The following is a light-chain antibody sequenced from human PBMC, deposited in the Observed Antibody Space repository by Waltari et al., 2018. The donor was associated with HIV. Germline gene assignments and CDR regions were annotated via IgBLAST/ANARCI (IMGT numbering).Light chain of an antibody. J-gene: IGLJ2*01. CDR2: STN. CDR1: SSNIGSNT. Sequence: QSMLTQPPSASGTPGQRVTISCSGSSSNIGSNTVNWYQQLPGTAPKLLSYSTNHRPSGVPDRFSGSKSGTSASLAISGLQSEDEADYYCAAWDDSLNGRVFGGGTKLTVL. CDR3: AAWDDSLNGRV. V-gene: IGLV1-44*01.